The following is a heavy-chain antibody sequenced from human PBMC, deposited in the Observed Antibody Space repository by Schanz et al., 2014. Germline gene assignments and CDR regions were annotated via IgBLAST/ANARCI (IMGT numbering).Heavy chain of an antibody. CDR2: IKGDSSEK. J-gene: IGHJ3*02. D-gene: IGHD3-10*01. CDR1: GFTFSSYT. V-gene: IGHV3-7*01. CDR3: VREDMVRGIRAFDI. Sequence: VQLVESGGGVVQPGRSLRLSCAASGFTFSSYTMHWVRQAPGTGLEWVANIKGDSSEKNYVDSVKGRFTLSRDNAKKTMDLQMNSLTAEDTAVYYCVREDMVRGIRAFDIWGQGTMVTVSS.